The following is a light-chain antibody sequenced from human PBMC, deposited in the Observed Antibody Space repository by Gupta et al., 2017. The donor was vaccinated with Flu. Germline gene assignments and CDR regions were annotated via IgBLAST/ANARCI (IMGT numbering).Light chain of an antibody. V-gene: IGKV2-28*01. J-gene: IGKJ1*01. CDR1: QNLLHNNGYNY. CDR3: KQELPTST. Sequence: PVAHGEPASISCRSSQNLLHNNGYNYLDWYLQKPGQSPQLMIYLASKRAYRVTETYNGSGSGKDFTLKSRRAETDDVGVYYCKQELPTSTFGQATRVEIK. CDR2: LAS.